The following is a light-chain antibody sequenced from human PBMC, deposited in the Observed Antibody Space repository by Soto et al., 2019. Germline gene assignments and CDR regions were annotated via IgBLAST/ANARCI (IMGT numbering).Light chain of an antibody. V-gene: IGKV3-20*01. CDR3: QQYGTPRSVT. CDR1: QSVSSRY. J-gene: IGKJ5*01. CDR2: AAS. Sequence: EIVLTQSPGTLSLSLGERATLSCRASQSVSSRYLAWYQQKPGQAPRLIIYAASTRATGIPARFSGSGSGTDFTLTISRLEPEDFAVYYCQQYGTPRSVTFGQGTRLEIK.